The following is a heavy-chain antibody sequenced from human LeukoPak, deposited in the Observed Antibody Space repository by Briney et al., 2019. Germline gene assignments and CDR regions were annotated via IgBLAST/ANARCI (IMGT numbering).Heavy chain of an antibody. Sequence: PSETLSLTCTVSGGSISSYYWSWIRQPPGKGLEWIGYIYYSGSTNYNPSLKSRVTISVDTSKNQFSLKLSSVTAADTAVYYCARHKTPDRHVPFDAFDIWGQGTMVNVSS. CDR2: IYYSGST. CDR1: GGSISSYY. J-gene: IGHJ3*02. D-gene: IGHD6-6*01. CDR3: ARHKTPDRHVPFDAFDI. V-gene: IGHV4-59*08.